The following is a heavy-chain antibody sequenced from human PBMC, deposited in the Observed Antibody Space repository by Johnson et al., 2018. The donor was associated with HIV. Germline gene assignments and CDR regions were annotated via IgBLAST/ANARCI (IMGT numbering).Heavy chain of an antibody. D-gene: IGHD1-26*01. V-gene: IGHV3-30*07. J-gene: IGHJ3*02. CDR3: ARVGADAFDI. Sequence: VKGRFTISRDNSKNTLYLQMNSLRAEDTAVYYCARVGADAFDIWGQGTMVTVSS.